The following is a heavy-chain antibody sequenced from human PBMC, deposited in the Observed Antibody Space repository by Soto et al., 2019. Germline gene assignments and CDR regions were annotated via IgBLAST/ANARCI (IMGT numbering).Heavy chain of an antibody. Sequence: PSETLSLTCTVSGGSISSYYWSWIRQPPGKGLEWIGYIYYSGSTNYNPSLKSRATISVDTSKNQFSLKLSSVTAADTAVYYCARELAAAGWGTENWFDPWGRGTMVTVSS. CDR1: GGSISSYY. V-gene: IGHV4-59*01. CDR3: ARELAAAGWGTENWFDP. CDR2: IYYSGST. J-gene: IGHJ5*02. D-gene: IGHD6-13*01.